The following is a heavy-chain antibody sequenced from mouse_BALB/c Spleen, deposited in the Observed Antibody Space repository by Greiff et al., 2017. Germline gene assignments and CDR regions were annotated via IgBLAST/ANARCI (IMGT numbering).Heavy chain of an antibody. Sequence: VQLKQSGTVLARPGASVKMSCKASGYSFTSYWMHWVKQRPGQGLEWIGAIYPGNSDTSYNQKFKGKAKLTAVTSASTAYMELSSLTNEDSAVYYCTRSYYGSSYGWFAYWGQGTLVTVSA. CDR2: IYPGNSDT. J-gene: IGHJ3*01. D-gene: IGHD1-1*01. CDR1: GYSFTSYW. V-gene: IGHV1-5*01. CDR3: TRSYYGSSYGWFAY.